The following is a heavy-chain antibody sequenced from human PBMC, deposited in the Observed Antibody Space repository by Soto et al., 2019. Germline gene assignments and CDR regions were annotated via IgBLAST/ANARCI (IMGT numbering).Heavy chain of an antibody. J-gene: IGHJ4*02. CDR2: IYYSGTT. CDR3: ARREIQGPIDY. Sequence: QVQLQESGPGLVKPSDSLSLTCAVSGYSISSSNWWGWIRQPPGKGLEWIGYIYYSGTTYYNPSLKSRVTLSVDTSKNQFSLKLTSVTAVDTAVYYCARREIQGPIDYWGQGTLVTVSS. D-gene: IGHD1-26*01. CDR1: GYSISSSNW. V-gene: IGHV4-28*01.